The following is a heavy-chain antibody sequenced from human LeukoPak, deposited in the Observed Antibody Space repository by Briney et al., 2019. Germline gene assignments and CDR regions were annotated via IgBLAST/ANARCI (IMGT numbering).Heavy chain of an antibody. CDR2: INHSGST. Sequence: SETLSLTCAVSGGSFSGYYWSWIRQPPGEGLEWIGEINHSGSTNYNPSLKSRVTISVDTSKNQFSLKLSSVTAADTAVYYCARDTKRITIFGATYNWFDPWGQGTLVTVSS. D-gene: IGHD3-3*01. V-gene: IGHV4-34*01. J-gene: IGHJ5*02. CDR3: ARDTKRITIFGATYNWFDP. CDR1: GGSFSGYY.